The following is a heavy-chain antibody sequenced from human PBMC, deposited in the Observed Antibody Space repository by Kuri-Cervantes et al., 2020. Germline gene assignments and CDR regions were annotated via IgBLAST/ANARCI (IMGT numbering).Heavy chain of an antibody. D-gene: IGHD5-18*01. CDR1: GYTFTSYY. J-gene: IGHJ4*02. V-gene: IGHV1-46*01. CDR2: INPSGGST. Sequence: ASVKVSCKASGYTFTSYYMHWVRQAPGQGLEWMGIINPSGGSTSYAQKFQGRVTMTEDTSTDTAYMELSSLRSEDTAVYYCATDAGYSYGFDYWGQGTLVTVSS. CDR3: ATDAGYSYGFDY.